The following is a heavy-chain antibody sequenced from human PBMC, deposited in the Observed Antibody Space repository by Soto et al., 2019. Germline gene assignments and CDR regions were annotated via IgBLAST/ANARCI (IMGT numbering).Heavy chain of an antibody. CDR3: ASTDFWSALKTLYX. J-gene: IGHJ4*02. V-gene: IGHV3-11*01. CDR1: GFTFSDYY. CDR2: IRSSGSTI. D-gene: IGHD3-3*01. Sequence: PGGSLRLSCAASGFTFSDYYMSWIRQAPGKGLEGVSYIRSSGSTIYYADSVKGRVTISRDKAKNSLYLQMNSLRAEDTAVYYCASTDFWSALKTLYXWGQVTLVTVSX.